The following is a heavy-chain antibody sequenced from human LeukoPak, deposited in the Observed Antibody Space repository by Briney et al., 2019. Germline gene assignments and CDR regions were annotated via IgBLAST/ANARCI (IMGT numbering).Heavy chain of an antibody. CDR1: GFTFSSYA. J-gene: IGHJ1*01. CDR2: ISGSGGST. D-gene: IGHD2-2*02. Sequence: GGSLRLSCAASGFTFSSYALSWVRQASGKGLEWVSSISGSGGSTYYADSVKGRFTISRDNSKNTLYLQMNSLRAEDTAVYFCAKAHEQYCSSASCYSGYFLHWGQGTLVTVSS. V-gene: IGHV3-23*01. CDR3: AKAHEQYCSSASCYSGYFLH.